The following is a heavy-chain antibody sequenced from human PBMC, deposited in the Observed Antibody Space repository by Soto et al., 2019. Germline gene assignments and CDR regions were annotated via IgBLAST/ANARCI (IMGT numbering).Heavy chain of an antibody. CDR2: IIPIFGTA. D-gene: IGHD6-6*01. CDR1: GGTFSSYA. J-gene: IGHJ4*02. CDR3: ARDRQDSSSSLVY. Sequence: VASVKVSCKASGGTFSSYAISWVRQAPGQGLEWMGGIIPIFGTANYAQKFQGRVAITADESTSTAYMELSSLRSEDTAVYYWARDRQDSSSSLVYLGQGTLVAVSS. V-gene: IGHV1-69*13.